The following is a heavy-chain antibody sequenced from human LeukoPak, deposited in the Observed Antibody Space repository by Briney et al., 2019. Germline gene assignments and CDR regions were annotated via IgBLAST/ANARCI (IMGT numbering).Heavy chain of an antibody. D-gene: IGHD4-17*01. V-gene: IGHV1-18*01. CDR3: ASQTYGDYADDAFDI. J-gene: IGHJ3*02. CDR2: TSAYNGNT. CDR1: GYTFTSYG. Sequence: EASVKVSCKASGYTFTSYGISWVRQAPGQGLEWMGWTSAYNGNTNYAQKLQGRVTMTTDTSTSTAYMELRSLRSGDTAVYYCASQTYGDYADDAFDIWGQGTMVTVSS.